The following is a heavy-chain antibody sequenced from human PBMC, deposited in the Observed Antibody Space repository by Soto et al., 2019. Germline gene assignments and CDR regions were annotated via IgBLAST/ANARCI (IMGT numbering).Heavy chain of an antibody. CDR3: AHGITMVRGVIMTSGLDP. Sequence: YGPTLMNPTQTLTLTCTFSGFSLSTSGVGVGWIRQPPGKALEWLALIYWDDDKRYSPSLKSRLTITKDTSKNQVVLTMTNMDPVDTATYYCAHGITMVRGVIMTSGLDPGGQGIQVTV. J-gene: IGHJ5*02. V-gene: IGHV2-5*02. D-gene: IGHD3-10*01. CDR2: IYWDDDK. CDR1: GFSLSTSGVG.